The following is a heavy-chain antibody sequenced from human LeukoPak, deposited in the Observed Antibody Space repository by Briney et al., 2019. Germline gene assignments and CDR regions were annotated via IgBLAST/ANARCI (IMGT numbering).Heavy chain of an antibody. D-gene: IGHD2-15*01. CDR1: GYSFISYD. J-gene: IGHJ3*01. V-gene: IGHV1-8*01. Sequence: ASVKVCLKGSGYSFISYDINWVRQAPGQGLEWMGWVSPNSGKTGFLPKFQGRIALTTNTPAETAYMKLHSLTSADTALYFCARPVHSGGVRDPFEVLGQGSMVIVSS. CDR3: ARPVHSGGVRDPFEV. CDR2: VSPNSGKT.